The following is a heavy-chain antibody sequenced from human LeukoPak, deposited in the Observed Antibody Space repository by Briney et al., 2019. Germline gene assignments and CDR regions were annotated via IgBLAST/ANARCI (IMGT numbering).Heavy chain of an antibody. V-gene: IGHV4-30-4*01. CDR1: GGSISSGEYY. CDR3: ARVLTTDWFDP. D-gene: IGHD4-11*01. Sequence: SQTLSLTCTVSGGSISSGEYYWSWIRQPPGKGLEWIGYIYYSGSTYYNPSLKSRVTISVDTSKNQFSLKLSSVTAADTAVYYCARVLTTDWFDPWGQGTLVTVSS. CDR2: IYYSGST. J-gene: IGHJ5*02.